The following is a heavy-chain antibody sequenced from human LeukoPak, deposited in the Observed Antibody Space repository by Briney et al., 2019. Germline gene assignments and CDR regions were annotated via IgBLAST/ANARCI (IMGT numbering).Heavy chain of an antibody. Sequence: GGSLRLSCAASGFTFSSYSMNWARQAPGKGLEWVSSISSSSSYIYYADSVKGRFTISRDNAKNSLYLQMDSRRAEDTAGYYCAELGITMIGGVWGKGTTVTISS. J-gene: IGHJ6*04. CDR2: ISSSSSYI. CDR1: GFTFSSYS. D-gene: IGHD3-10*02. CDR3: AELGITMIGGV. V-gene: IGHV3-21*01.